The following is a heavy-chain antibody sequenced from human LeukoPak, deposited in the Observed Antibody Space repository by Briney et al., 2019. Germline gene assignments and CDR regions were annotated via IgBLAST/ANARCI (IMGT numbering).Heavy chain of an antibody. V-gene: IGHV1-2*02. CDR3: ARVPIVVVTAPNYYFDY. J-gene: IGHJ4*02. Sequence: ASVKVSCKASGYTFTDYYMHWVRQAPGQGLEWMGWINPNSGGTNFAQKFQGRVTMTRDTSISTAYMELSRLRSDDTAVYYCARVPIVVVTAPNYYFDYWGQGTLVTVSS. CDR2: INPNSGGT. CDR1: GYTFTDYY. D-gene: IGHD2-21*02.